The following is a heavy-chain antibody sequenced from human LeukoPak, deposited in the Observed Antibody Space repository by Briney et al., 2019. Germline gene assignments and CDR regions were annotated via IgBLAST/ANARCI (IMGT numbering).Heavy chain of an antibody. CDR1: GFTFSSYA. V-gene: IGHV3-23*01. J-gene: IGHJ5*02. CDR2: ISASGART. CDR3: AKVGTYSDSSGYLKWFDP. D-gene: IGHD3-22*01. Sequence: GGSLRLSCAASGFTFSSYAMSWVRQAPGKGLDWVSTISASGARTYYADSVRGRFTISRDNSKNTLYLQMNSLRAEDTAVYYCAKVGTYSDSSGYLKWFDPWGQGTLVTVSS.